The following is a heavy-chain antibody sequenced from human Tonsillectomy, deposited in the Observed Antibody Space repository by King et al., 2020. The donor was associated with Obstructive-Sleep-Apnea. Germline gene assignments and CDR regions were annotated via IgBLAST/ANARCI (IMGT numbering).Heavy chain of an antibody. Sequence: VQLVESGGGLVQPGGSLRLSCAASGFTFSSHSMNWVRQAPGKGLEWVSDISSTSTTKSYADSVKGRFTISRDNAKNSLCLKMNSLRAEDTAVYYCARLGGSVSPDYWGQGTLVTVSS. CDR1: GFTFSSHS. CDR2: ISSTSTTK. CDR3: ARLGGSVSPDY. J-gene: IGHJ4*02. V-gene: IGHV3-48*04. D-gene: IGHD3-10*01.